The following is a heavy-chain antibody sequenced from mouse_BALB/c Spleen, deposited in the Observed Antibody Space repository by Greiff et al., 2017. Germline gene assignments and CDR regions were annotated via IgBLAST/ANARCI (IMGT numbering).Heavy chain of an antibody. Sequence: QVQLKESGPELVKPGASVKMSCKASGYTFTSYDINWVKQRPGQGLEWIGWIYPGDGSTKYNEKFKGKATLTADKSSSTAYMQLSSLTSENSAVYFCARKGFFYAMDYWGQGTSVTVSS. CDR2: IYPGDGST. J-gene: IGHJ4*01. V-gene: IGHV1S56*01. CDR3: ARKGFFYAMDY. CDR1: GYTFTSYD.